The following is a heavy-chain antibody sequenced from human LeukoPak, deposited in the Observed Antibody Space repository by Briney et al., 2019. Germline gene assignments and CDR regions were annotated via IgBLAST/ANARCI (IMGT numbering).Heavy chain of an antibody. Sequence: SETLSLTCTVSGGSISRHYWTWIRQPPGKGLEWIGYIYTGGSTNYNPSLKSRVTISVDTSKNQFSLKLSSVTAADTAVYYCARSVLELEYYYYYYMDVWGKGTTVTVSS. CDR1: GGSISRHY. V-gene: IGHV4-4*09. CDR2: IYTGGST. CDR3: ARSVLELEYYYYYYMDV. D-gene: IGHD1-7*01. J-gene: IGHJ6*03.